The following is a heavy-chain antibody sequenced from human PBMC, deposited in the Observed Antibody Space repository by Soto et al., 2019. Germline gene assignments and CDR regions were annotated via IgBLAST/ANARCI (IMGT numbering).Heavy chain of an antibody. D-gene: IGHD6-13*01. Sequence: QEQLAESGGGVVQPGRSLRLSCVASGFILSSYGMHWVRQAPGKGLEWVAVIWDDGSNQYYADSVKGRFTISRDNSKNTLYLQMTSLRAEDTAVYYCARVRSSSWPYYYYGMDVWGQGTRVIVSS. V-gene: IGHV3-33*01. J-gene: IGHJ6*02. CDR2: IWDDGSNQ. CDR1: GFILSSYG. CDR3: ARVRSSSWPYYYYGMDV.